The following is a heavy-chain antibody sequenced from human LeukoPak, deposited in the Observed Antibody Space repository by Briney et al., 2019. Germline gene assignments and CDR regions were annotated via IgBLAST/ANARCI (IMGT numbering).Heavy chain of an antibody. J-gene: IGHJ4*02. Sequence: AGGSLRLSCAASGFTFSSYAMSWVRHAPGKGLEWVSAISGSGGSTYYADSVKGRFTISRDNSKNTLYLQMNSLRAEDTAVYYCANAVVAATWDYWGQGTLVTVSS. CDR2: ISGSGGST. CDR1: GFTFSSYA. D-gene: IGHD2-15*01. CDR3: ANAVVAATWDY. V-gene: IGHV3-23*01.